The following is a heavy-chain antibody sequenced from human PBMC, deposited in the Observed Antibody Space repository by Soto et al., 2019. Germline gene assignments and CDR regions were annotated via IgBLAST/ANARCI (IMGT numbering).Heavy chain of an antibody. CDR2: IIPIFGTA. D-gene: IGHD3-22*01. V-gene: IGHV1-69*13. CDR1: GGTFSSYA. J-gene: IGHJ4*02. CDR3: ARDRGPSSGYYPYWFFN. Sequence: SVKVSCKASGGTFSSYAITWVRQAPGQGLEWMGGIIPIFGTANYAQKFQARVTITADESTSTAYMVLSSLRSEDTAVYYCARDRGPSSGYYPYWFFNWGRGTLVTVSS.